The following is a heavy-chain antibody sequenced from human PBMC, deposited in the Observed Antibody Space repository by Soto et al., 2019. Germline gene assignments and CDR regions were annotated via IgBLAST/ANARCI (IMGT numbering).Heavy chain of an antibody. Sequence: PSETLSLTCTITSGSIRSYYWSWIRQPPGKGLEWIGSIYYSGSTYYNPSLKSRVTISVDTSKNQFSLKLSSVTAADTAVYYCARSMTEVVTLDYWGQGTLVT. CDR3: ARSMTEVVTLDY. J-gene: IGHJ4*02. CDR1: SGSIRSYY. CDR2: IYYSGST. D-gene: IGHD2-15*01. V-gene: IGHV4-39*01.